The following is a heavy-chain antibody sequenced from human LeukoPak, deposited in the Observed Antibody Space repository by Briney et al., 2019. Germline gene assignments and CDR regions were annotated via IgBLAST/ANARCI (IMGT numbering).Heavy chain of an antibody. CDR1: GFTFDDYA. CDR2: ISGDGGST. CDR3: AKDAIQLWLREYYFDY. V-gene: IGHV3-43*02. J-gene: IGHJ4*02. Sequence: GGSLRLSCAASGFTFDDYAMHGVRQAPGKALEGVSLISGDGGSTYYADSVKGRFTISRDNSKNSLYLQMNSLRTEDTALYYCAKDAIQLWLREYYFDYWGQGTLVTVSS. D-gene: IGHD5-18*01.